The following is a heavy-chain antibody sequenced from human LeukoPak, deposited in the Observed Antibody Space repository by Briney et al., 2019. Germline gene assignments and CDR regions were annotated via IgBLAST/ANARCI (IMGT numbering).Heavy chain of an antibody. J-gene: IGHJ6*02. CDR2: INPSDGST. CDR1: GYTFTNYD. Sequence: GASVKVSCKASGYTFTNYDMHMVRQAPGQGLEWMGIINPSDGSTSYVQKFQGRVTITADESTSTAYMELSSLRSEDTAVYYCAGVGVYYYGMDVWGQGTTVTVSS. CDR3: AGVGVYYYGMDV. V-gene: IGHV1-46*03.